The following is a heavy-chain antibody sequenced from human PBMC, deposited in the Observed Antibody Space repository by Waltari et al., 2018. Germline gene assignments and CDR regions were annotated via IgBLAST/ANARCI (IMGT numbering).Heavy chain of an antibody. J-gene: IGHJ4*02. CDR2: IYHSGST. V-gene: IGHV4-38-2*02. D-gene: IGHD6-13*01. CDR3: ARADRSSSWFPFDY. Sequence: QVQLQESGPGLVKPSETLSLTCTVSGYSISSGYYWGWIRQPPGKGLEWIGSIYHSGSTYYNPSLKSRVTISVDTSKNQFSLKLSSVTAADTAVYYCARADRSSSWFPFDYWGQGTLVTVSS. CDR1: GYSISSGYY.